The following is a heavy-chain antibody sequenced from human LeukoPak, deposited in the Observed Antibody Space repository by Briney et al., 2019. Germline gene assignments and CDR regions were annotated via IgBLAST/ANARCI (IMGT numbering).Heavy chain of an antibody. D-gene: IGHD5-12*01. CDR2: ISYDGSNK. V-gene: IGHV3-30*18. Sequence: GRSLRLSCAASGFTFSTYGMHWVRQAPGKGLEWVAVISYDGSNKYYADSVKGRFTISRDNSKNTLYLQMNSLRAEDTAVYYCAKGGGYEAQYYYYYLDVWGKGTTVTISS. CDR1: GFTFSTYG. CDR3: AKGGGYEAQYYYYYLDV. J-gene: IGHJ6*03.